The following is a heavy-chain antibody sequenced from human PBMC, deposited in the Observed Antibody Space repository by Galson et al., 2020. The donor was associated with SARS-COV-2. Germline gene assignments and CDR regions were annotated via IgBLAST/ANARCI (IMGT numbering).Heavy chain of an antibody. Sequence: SGPTLVKPTQTLTLTCTFSGFSLTTTGVGVGWIRQSPGKALEWLALIYYDDDKRYSPSLESRLTINKDTSKNEVVLTITNVDPADTATYYCAHKPRATTCYSSWGQGTLVTVSS. CDR1: GFSLTTTGVG. CDR3: AHKPRATTCYSS. J-gene: IGHJ5*02. D-gene: IGHD2-2*01. CDR2: IYYDDDK. V-gene: IGHV2-5*02.